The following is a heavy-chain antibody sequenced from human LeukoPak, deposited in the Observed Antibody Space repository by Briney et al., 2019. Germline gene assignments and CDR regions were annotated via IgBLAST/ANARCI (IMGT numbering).Heavy chain of an antibody. V-gene: IGHV3-23*01. D-gene: IGHD2-2*01. CDR2: LSGSGYNT. J-gene: IGHJ4*02. Sequence: GGSLRLSCAASGFTFSSHALSWARQAPGKGLEGVSSLSGSGYNTYYADSVKGRFTISRDNSKNTVYLQMNSLRAEDTAVYYCAKDPYGTRYFDYWGQGTLVTVSS. CDR3: AKDPYGTRYFDY. CDR1: GFTFSSHA.